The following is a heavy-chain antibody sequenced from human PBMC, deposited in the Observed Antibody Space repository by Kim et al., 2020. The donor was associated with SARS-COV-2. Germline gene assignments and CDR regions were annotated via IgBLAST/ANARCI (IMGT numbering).Heavy chain of an antibody. CDR2: TYYRSKWFN. J-gene: IGHJ5*02. CDR3: ARDSRAANRQLLQFDP. CDR1: GDSVSSNSAL. Sequence: SQTLSLTCAISGDSVSSNSALWNWIRQSPSRGLEWLGRTYYRSKWFNEYAVSLKSRISINSDTSKNQFSLHLDSVTPDDTAVYFCARDSRAANRQLLQFDPWGQGILVTVSS. D-gene: IGHD6-6*01. V-gene: IGHV6-1*01.